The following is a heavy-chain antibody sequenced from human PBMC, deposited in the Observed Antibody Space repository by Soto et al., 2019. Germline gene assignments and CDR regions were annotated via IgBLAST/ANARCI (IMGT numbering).Heavy chain of an antibody. CDR1: GYTFTIYG. Sequence: GASVKVSCKASGYTFTIYGISWVRQAPGQGLEWMGWISAYNGNTNYAQKLQGRVTMTTDTSTSTAYMELRSLRSDDTAVYYCAREGSLVDTAMDYYYYYGMDVWGQGTTVTVSS. J-gene: IGHJ6*02. CDR2: ISAYNGNT. D-gene: IGHD5-18*01. V-gene: IGHV1-18*01. CDR3: AREGSLVDTAMDYYYYYGMDV.